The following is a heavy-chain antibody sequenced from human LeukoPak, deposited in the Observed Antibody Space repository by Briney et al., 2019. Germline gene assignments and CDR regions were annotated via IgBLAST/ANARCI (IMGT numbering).Heavy chain of an antibody. J-gene: IGHJ4*02. CDR1: GFTFDTYP. Sequence: PGGSLRLSCAASGFTFDTYPMHWVRQAPGKGLEFVSSITSDSGHTFYADSVKGRFTISRDNSKNTLYLQMGSLRPDDMGVYYCARDRTSGWSFDFWGRGTLVTVSS. CDR2: ITSDSGHT. V-gene: IGHV3-64*02. CDR3: ARDRTSGWSFDF. D-gene: IGHD6-19*01.